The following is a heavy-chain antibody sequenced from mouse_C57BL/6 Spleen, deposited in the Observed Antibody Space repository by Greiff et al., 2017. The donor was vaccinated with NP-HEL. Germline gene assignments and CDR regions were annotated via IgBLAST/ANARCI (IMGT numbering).Heavy chain of an antibody. J-gene: IGHJ4*01. CDR1: GFTFTDYY. V-gene: IGHV7-3*01. Sequence: EVHLVESGGGLVQPGGSLSLSCAASGFTFTDYYMSWVRQPPGQALEWLGFISNKANGSTTEYSASVKGRFTISRDNSQGILYLQMNALRAEDSATYYCARYMEGGIYYAMDDWGQGTSVTVSS. CDR3: ARYMEGGIYYAMDD. CDR2: ISNKANGSTT.